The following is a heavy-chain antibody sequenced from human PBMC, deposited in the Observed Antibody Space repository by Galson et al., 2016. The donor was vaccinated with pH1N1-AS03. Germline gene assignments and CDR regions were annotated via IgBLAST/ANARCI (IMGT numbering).Heavy chain of an antibody. CDR3: ARFTMGAFDY. V-gene: IGHV4-61*02. CDR2: IYTSGST. Sequence: TLSLTCTVSGASISSGSYYWSWIRQPAGKGLECIGRIYTSGSTYYNPPLKSRVTISVDTSKNQFSLKLSSLTAAGTAMYYCARFTMGAFDYWGQGTLVTASS. CDR1: GASISSGSYY. D-gene: IGHD3-3*01. J-gene: IGHJ4*02.